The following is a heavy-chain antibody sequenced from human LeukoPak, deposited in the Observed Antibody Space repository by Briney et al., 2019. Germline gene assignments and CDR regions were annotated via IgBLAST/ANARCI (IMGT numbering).Heavy chain of an antibody. J-gene: IGHJ4*02. CDR1: GYTFTSYG. CDR2: TSAYNGNT. D-gene: IGHD3-22*01. V-gene: IGHV1-18*01. CDR3: ARAITYYYDSSGYLFDY. Sequence: ASVKISCKASGYTFTSYGISWVRQAPGQGLEWMGWTSAYNGNTNYAQKLQGRVTMTTDTSTSTAYMEPRSLRSDDTAVYYCARAITYYYDSSGYLFDYWGQGTLVTVSS.